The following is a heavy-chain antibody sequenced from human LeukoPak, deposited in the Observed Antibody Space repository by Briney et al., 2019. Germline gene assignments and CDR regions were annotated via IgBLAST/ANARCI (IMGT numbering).Heavy chain of an antibody. J-gene: IGHJ4*02. CDR2: ISSSSSYI. CDR3: ARDLEVGATILDY. CDR1: GFTFSDYY. Sequence: GGSLRLSCAASGFTFSDYYMSWIRQAPGKGLEWVSSISSSSSYIYYADSVKGRFTISRDNAKNSLYLQMNSLRAEDTAVYYCARDLEVGATILDYWGQGTLVTVSS. D-gene: IGHD1-26*01. V-gene: IGHV3-11*06.